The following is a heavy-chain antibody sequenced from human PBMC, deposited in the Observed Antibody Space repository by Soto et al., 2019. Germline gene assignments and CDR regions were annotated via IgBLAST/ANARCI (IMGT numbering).Heavy chain of an antibody. Sequence: ASVKVSCKASGYTFSNYGINWVRQAPGQGPEWMGWISAYNGATNYAQSFQGRVTLTTYTSTTTAYMELRSLTPDDTAVYYCARVRFAVQKMNYFDLWGQGTLVTVSS. J-gene: IGHJ4*02. CDR1: GYTFSNYG. CDR2: ISAYNGAT. D-gene: IGHD3-16*01. CDR3: ARVRFAVQKMNYFDL. V-gene: IGHV1-18*04.